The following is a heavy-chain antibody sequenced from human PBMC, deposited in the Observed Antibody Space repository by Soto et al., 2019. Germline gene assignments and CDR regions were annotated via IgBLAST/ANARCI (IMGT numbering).Heavy chain of an antibody. J-gene: IGHJ4*02. CDR1: GYTFTRYA. CDR3: ARNSYISGDDDSYYFDY. D-gene: IGHD2-21*02. Sequence: ASVKVSCKASGYTFTRYAMHCARQAPGQMPEWMGWINPGNGDTKYSEKLQGRVTFTRDTSATTIYMELSSLRSEDTALYYCARNSYISGDDDSYYFDYWGQGTPVTVSS. V-gene: IGHV1-3*01. CDR2: INPGNGDT.